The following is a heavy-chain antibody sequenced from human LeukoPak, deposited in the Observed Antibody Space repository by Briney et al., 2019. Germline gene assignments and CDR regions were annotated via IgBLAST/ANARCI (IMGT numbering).Heavy chain of an antibody. CDR3: ARGRWELLKERFDY. CDR2: IYYSGST. J-gene: IGHJ4*02. D-gene: IGHD1-26*01. V-gene: IGHV4-39*01. Sequence: SETLSLTCTASGGSISSGSYYWGWIRQPPGKGLEWIGSIYYSGSTYYNPSLKSRVTISVDTSKNQFSLKLSSVTAADTAVYYCARGRWELLKERFDYWGQGTLVTVSS. CDR1: GGSISSGSYY.